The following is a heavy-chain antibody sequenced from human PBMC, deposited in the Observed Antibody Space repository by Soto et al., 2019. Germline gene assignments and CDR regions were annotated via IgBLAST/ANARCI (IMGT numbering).Heavy chain of an antibody. CDR1: GYTFTSYD. Sequence: QVQLVQSGAEVKKPGASVKVSCKASGYTFTSYDINWVRQATGQGLEWMGWMNPNSGNTGYAQKFQGRVTMTRNTSISTVYMELSSLRSEDTAVYYCARWRLRAYYYYYYCMDVWGQGTTVTVSS. CDR3: ARWRLRAYYYYYYCMDV. V-gene: IGHV1-8*01. CDR2: MNPNSGNT. J-gene: IGHJ6*02. D-gene: IGHD6-25*01.